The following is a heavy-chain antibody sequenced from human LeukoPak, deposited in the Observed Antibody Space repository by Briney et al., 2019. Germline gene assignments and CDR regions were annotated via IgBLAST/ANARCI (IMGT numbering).Heavy chain of an antibody. CDR3: ARDSGPLDY. CDR1: GFILSNYW. J-gene: IGHJ4*02. V-gene: IGHV3-7*01. Sequence: SGGSLRLSCAASGFILSNYWMGWVRRAPGKGLEWVANIKQDGSEKYYVDSVKGRFTISRDNAKNSLYLQMNSLRAEDTAVYYCARDSGPLDYWGQGTLVTVSS. D-gene: IGHD3-10*01. CDR2: IKQDGSEK.